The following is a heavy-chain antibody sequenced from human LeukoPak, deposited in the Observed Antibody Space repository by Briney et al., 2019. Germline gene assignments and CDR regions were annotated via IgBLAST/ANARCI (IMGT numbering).Heavy chain of an antibody. V-gene: IGHV4-59*08. Sequence: SETLSLTCTVYGVSLSRSSWSWIRQSPGGGLEWIGYMFYGGTTNHNPSLKGRVTMSMVTSKDQFSLSLSSVTAADTAVYFCVRHWVHDFGGSDWYFDLWGRGTLVTVSS. CDR3: VRHWVHDFGGSDWYFDL. D-gene: IGHD4-23*01. CDR1: GVSLSRSS. CDR2: MFYGGTT. J-gene: IGHJ2*01.